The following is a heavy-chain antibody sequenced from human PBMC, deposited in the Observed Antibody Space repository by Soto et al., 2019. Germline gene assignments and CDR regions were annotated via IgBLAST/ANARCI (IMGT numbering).Heavy chain of an antibody. CDR1: GFTFSSHS. J-gene: IGHJ4*02. CDR2: ISSASSYK. V-gene: IGHV3-21*01. CDR3: ARGQMATIDY. Sequence: EVQLVESGGGLVKPGGSLRLSCAASGFTFSSHSMNWVRQAPGKGLEWVSSISSASSYKYYADSVKGRFTISRDNAKNSLFLQMNSLRTEDTAVYYCARGQMATIDYWDQGILVTVSS. D-gene: IGHD1-26*01.